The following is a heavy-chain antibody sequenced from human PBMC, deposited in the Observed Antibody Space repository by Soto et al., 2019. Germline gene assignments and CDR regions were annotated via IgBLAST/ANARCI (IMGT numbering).Heavy chain of an antibody. CDR2: IYYSGGT. Sequence: PSETLSLTCTVSGGSISSYYWSWIRQPPGKGLEWTGYIYYSGGTNYNPSLKSRVTISVDTSKNQFSLKLSSVTAADTAVYYCARVPRGSSSWYYYYSYMDVWGKGTTVTVSS. CDR1: GGSISSYY. V-gene: IGHV4-59*01. D-gene: IGHD6-13*01. CDR3: ARVPRGSSSWYYYYSYMDV. J-gene: IGHJ6*03.